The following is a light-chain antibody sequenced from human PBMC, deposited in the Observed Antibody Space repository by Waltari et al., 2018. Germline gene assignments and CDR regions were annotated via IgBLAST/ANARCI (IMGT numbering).Light chain of an antibody. J-gene: IGLJ6*01. Sequence: NFMLTQPHSVSESPGKTVTISCTRSSGNIASNYAQWYQQRPGSAPTTVIYEDNQRPSGVPDRFSGSIDSSSNSASLTISGLKTEDEADYYCQSYDSSNQVFGSGTKVTVL. CDR2: EDN. CDR1: SGNIASNY. V-gene: IGLV6-57*03. CDR3: QSYDSSNQV.